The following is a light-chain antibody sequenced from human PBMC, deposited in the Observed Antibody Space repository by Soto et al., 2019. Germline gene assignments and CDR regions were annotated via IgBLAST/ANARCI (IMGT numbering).Light chain of an antibody. CDR1: VLAKKY. V-gene: IGLV3-27*01. Sequence: SYELTQPSSVSVSPGQTAKITCSGDVLAKKYARWFQQKPGQAPVLVIYKDSERPSGIPERFSGSGSGTTVTLTITGAQVEDEADCYCYSAADNNLIFGGGTKLTVL. CDR2: KDS. J-gene: IGLJ2*01. CDR3: YSAADNNLI.